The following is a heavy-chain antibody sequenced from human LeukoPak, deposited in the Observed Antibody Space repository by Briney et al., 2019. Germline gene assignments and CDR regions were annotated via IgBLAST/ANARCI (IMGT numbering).Heavy chain of an antibody. D-gene: IGHD3-16*02. CDR2: ITGSSTTI. CDR3: ARDARGLRSGESSN. J-gene: IGHJ4*02. Sequence: PGGSLRLSCAASGFTFSNYNMNWVRRAPGKGLEWVSYITGSSTTIYYADSVKGRFTTSRDNAKNSLYLQMNSLRAEDTAVYYCARDARGLRSGESSNWGQGTLVTVSS. V-gene: IGHV3-48*04. CDR1: GFTFSNYN.